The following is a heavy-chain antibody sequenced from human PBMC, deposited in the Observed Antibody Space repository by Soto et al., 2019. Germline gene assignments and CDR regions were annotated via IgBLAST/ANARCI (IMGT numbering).Heavy chain of an antibody. CDR3: ARGPRYCSGYSCDYYMDV. CDR1: GFTFSSYA. D-gene: IGHD2-15*01. Sequence: EVQLLESGGGLVQPGGSLRLSCAASGFTFSSYAMSWVRQAPGKGLEWVSAISGSAATTFYADSVKGRFTVSRDNSKNTLYLQMNRLRAEDTAVYYCARGPRYCSGYSCDYYMDVWGKGTTVTVSS. J-gene: IGHJ6*03. V-gene: IGHV3-23*01. CDR2: ISGSAATT.